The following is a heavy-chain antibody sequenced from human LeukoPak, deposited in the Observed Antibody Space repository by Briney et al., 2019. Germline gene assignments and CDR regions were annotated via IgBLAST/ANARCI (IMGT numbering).Heavy chain of an antibody. CDR3: ARGKGGGGYNSYYFDY. D-gene: IGHD5-24*01. V-gene: IGHV1-69*05. Sequence: SVKVSCKAFGYTFSGYTISWVRQAPGQGLEWMGWIIPIFGTSNYAQKFQGRVTMTTDESTSTAYMELSSLRSDDTAVYYCARGKGGGGYNSYYFDYWGQGTLVIVSS. CDR1: GYTFSGYT. CDR2: IIPIFGTS. J-gene: IGHJ4*02.